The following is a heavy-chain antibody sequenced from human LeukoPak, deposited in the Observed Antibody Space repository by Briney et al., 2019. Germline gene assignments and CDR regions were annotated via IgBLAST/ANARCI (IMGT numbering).Heavy chain of an antibody. CDR2: IIPIFGTA. Sequence: ASVRVSCKASGGTFSSYAISWVRQAPGQGLEWMGGIIPIFGTANYAQKFQGRVTITADKSTSTAYMELSSLRSEDTAVYYCARNGLVRYYYYMDVWGRGTTVTISS. CDR1: GGTFSSYA. V-gene: IGHV1-69*06. D-gene: IGHD3-10*01. J-gene: IGHJ6*03. CDR3: ARNGLVRYYYYMDV.